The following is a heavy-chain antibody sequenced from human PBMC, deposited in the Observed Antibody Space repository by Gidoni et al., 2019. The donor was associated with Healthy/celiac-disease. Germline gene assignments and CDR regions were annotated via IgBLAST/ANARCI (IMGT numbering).Heavy chain of an antibody. J-gene: IGHJ6*02. CDR1: GYSFTSYC. Sequence: EVQLVQSGAEVKKPGESLKISCKGSGYSFTSYCIGWVRQMPGKGLEWMGIIYPGDSDTRYSPSFQGQVTISADKSISTAYLQWSSLKASDTAMYYCARSINLDTAMVHHYYYYGMDVWGQGTTVTVSS. D-gene: IGHD5-18*01. CDR2: IYPGDSDT. CDR3: ARSINLDTAMVHHYYYYGMDV. V-gene: IGHV5-51*01.